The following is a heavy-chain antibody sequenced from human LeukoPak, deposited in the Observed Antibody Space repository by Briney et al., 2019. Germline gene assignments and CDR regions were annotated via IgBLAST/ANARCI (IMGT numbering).Heavy chain of an antibody. Sequence: GGSLRLSCAASGFTFSSYAMSWVRQAPGKGLECVSAISGSGGATYYADSAKGRFTISRDNSKNTVYLQMNSLRADDTAVYYCAGIWGPSSSWPWGFDYWGQGALVTVSS. D-gene: IGHD3-22*01. CDR1: GFTFSSYA. CDR3: AGIWGPSSSWPWGFDY. V-gene: IGHV3-23*01. J-gene: IGHJ4*02. CDR2: ISGSGGAT.